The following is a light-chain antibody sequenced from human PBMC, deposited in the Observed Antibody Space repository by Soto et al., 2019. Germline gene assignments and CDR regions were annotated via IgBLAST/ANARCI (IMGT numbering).Light chain of an antibody. Sequence: EVVMTQSPLSLPVTLGQPASISCRSSQSLVYSDGRAYLSWFHQRPGQSPRRLISKASNRDSGGPERFSARGSRTGFTLENNRGEAGDVGIYYCKQGTHWPPTVGRGTRVEIE. J-gene: IGKJ1*01. CDR2: KAS. V-gene: IGKV2-30*01. CDR1: QSLVYSDGRAY. CDR3: KQGTHWPPT.